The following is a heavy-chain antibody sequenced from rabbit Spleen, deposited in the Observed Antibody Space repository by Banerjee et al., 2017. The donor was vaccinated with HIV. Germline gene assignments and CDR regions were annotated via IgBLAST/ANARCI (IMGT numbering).Heavy chain of an antibody. Sequence: EQLEESGGGLVKPEGSLTLTCKASGVSLNDKDVMCWVRQAPGKGLEWIACINIVTGKSVYASWANGRFIMSRTSSTTVTLQMTSLTAADTATYFCARDLVAVIGWNFNLWGQGTLVTVS. V-gene: IGHV1S45*01. J-gene: IGHJ4*01. D-gene: IGHD1-1*01. CDR2: INIVTGKS. CDR1: GVSLNDKDV. CDR3: ARDLVAVIGWNFNL.